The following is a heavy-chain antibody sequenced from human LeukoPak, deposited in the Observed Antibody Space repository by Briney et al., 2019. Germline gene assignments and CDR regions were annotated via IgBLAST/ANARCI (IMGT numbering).Heavy chain of an antibody. CDR2: ISYDGSNK. V-gene: IGHV3-30*04. Sequence: GGSLRLSCAASGFTFSSYAMHWVRQAPGKGLEWVAVISYDGSNKYYADSVKGRFTISRDNSKNTLYLQMNSLRAEDTAVYYCARDRGYGSGSYYSPDAYYFDYWGQGTLVPVSS. CDR3: ARDRGYGSGSYYSPDAYYFDY. J-gene: IGHJ4*02. D-gene: IGHD3-10*01. CDR1: GFTFSSYA.